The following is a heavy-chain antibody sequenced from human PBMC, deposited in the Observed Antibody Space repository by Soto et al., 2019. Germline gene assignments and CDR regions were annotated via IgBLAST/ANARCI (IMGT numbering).Heavy chain of an antibody. CDR1: GYTFTSYG. CDR2: ISAYNGNT. D-gene: IGHD3-22*01. CDR3: ATFRKRDYYDRSGYYPFDY. Sequence: SVKGSCKASGYTFTSYGISWVRQAPVQGLEWMGWISAYNGNTNYAQKLQGRVTMTTDTSTSTAYMEQRSLRSDDTAVYYCATFRKRDYYDRSGYYPFDYWGQGTLVTVSS. V-gene: IGHV1-18*01. J-gene: IGHJ4*02.